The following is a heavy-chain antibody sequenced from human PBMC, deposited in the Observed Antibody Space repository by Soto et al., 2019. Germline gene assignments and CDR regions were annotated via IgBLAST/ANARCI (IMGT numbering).Heavy chain of an antibody. D-gene: IGHD2-15*01. Sequence: SETLSLTCTVSGGSISTYYWSWIRQPPGKGLEWIGYVYYSGSTKYNPSLKSRVTMSVDTSKNQFSLKLSSVTAADTAVYYCARLYCSGARCYSGYDYWGQGTLVTVSS. V-gene: IGHV4-59*08. CDR3: ARLYCSGARCYSGYDY. J-gene: IGHJ4*02. CDR2: VYYSGST. CDR1: GGSISTYY.